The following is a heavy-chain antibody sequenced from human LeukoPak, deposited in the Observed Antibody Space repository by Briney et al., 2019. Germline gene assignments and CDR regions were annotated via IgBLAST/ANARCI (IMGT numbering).Heavy chain of an antibody. Sequence: SETLSLTCTVSGGSIRTTIYYWSWIRQPPGKGLEWIGYIYYSGSTNYNPSLKSRVTISVDTSKNQFSLKLSSVTAADTAVYYCAREGLDLHNWFDPWGQGTLVTVSS. V-gene: IGHV4-61*01. CDR2: IYYSGST. D-gene: IGHD2-2*03. CDR3: AREGLDLHNWFDP. CDR1: GGSIRTTIYY. J-gene: IGHJ5*02.